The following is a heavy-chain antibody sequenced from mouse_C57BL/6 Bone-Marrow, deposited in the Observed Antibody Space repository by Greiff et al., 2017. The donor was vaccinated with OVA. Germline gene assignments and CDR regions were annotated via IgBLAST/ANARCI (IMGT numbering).Heavy chain of an antibody. CDR3: TRYCGSSYEVY. CDR1: GFNIKDDY. Sequence: VQLKQSGAELVRPGASVKLSCTASGFNIKDDYMHWVKQRPEQGLEWIGWIDPENGDTEYASKFQGKATITADTSSNTAYLQLSSLTSEDTAVYYCTRYCGSSYEVYWGQGTLVTVSA. D-gene: IGHD1-1*01. CDR2: IDPENGDT. V-gene: IGHV14-4*01. J-gene: IGHJ3*01.